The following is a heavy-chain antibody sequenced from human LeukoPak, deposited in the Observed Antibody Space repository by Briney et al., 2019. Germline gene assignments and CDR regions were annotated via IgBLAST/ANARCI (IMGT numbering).Heavy chain of an antibody. V-gene: IGHV3-21*03. D-gene: IGHD3-10*01. CDR1: GFTVSRNY. CDR3: ARDCWDYGSGSYCGIDY. Sequence: GGSLRLSCAASGFTVSRNYMIWVRQAPGKGLEWASSITSSSNYVYYADSVKGRFTISRDNAKNSLYLQMNSLRAEDTTVYYCARDCWDYGSGSYCGIDYWGQGTLVTVSS. CDR2: ITSSSNYV. J-gene: IGHJ4*02.